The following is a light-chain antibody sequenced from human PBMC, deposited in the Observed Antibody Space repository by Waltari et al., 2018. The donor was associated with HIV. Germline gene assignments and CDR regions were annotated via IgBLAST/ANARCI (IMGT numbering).Light chain of an antibody. CDR2: GNS. J-gene: IGLJ2*01. V-gene: IGLV1-40*01. Sequence: QSVLTQPPSVSGAPGQRVTISCTGSRPNIGPIHDVTRYQQVPGTAPKLLIYGNSNRPSGVPDRFSGSKSGTSASLAIAGLQAEDEADYYCQSYDTSLSGVVFGGGTKLTVL. CDR1: RPNIGPIHD. CDR3: QSYDTSLSGVV.